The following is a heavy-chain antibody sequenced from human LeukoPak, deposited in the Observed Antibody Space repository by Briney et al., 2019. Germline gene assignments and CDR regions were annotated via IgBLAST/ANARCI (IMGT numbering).Heavy chain of an antibody. Sequence: GGSLRLSCAASGFTFSSYWMSWVRQAPGKGLEWVANIKQDGSEKYYVDSVKGRFTISRDNAKNSLYLQMNSLRAEDTAVYYCARAGYYYDSSGYDFPVPDAFDIWGQGTMVTVSS. CDR3: ARAGYYYDSSGYDFPVPDAFDI. CDR1: GFTFSSYW. V-gene: IGHV3-7*01. J-gene: IGHJ3*02. D-gene: IGHD3-22*01. CDR2: IKQDGSEK.